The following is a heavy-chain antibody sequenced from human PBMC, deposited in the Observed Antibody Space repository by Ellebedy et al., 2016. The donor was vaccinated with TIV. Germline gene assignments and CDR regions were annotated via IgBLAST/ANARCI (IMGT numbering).Heavy chain of an antibody. D-gene: IGHD2-2*01. J-gene: IGHJ2*01. Sequence: SETLSLTCTVSGSSISNYYWTWIRQPPGKGLEWIGYMYYSGRTNYKHSLKSRVTISGDTSKKQFSLKLYSVTAADTAVYYCARATRYCSSSSCYLLYFDLWGRGTLVTVSS. V-gene: IGHV4-59*01. CDR1: GSSISNYY. CDR3: ARATRYCSSSSCYLLYFDL. CDR2: MYYSGRT.